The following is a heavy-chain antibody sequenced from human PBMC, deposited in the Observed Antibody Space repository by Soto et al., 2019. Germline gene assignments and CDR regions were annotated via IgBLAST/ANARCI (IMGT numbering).Heavy chain of an antibody. CDR1: GGSISRSSHY. V-gene: IGHV4-39*01. D-gene: IGHD2-15*01. J-gene: IGHJ1*01. CDR2: MYYSGNT. Sequence: SDTLSLTCTVSGGSISRSSHYWGWIRQPPGKGLEWIGSMYYSGNTYYNPSLTSRVTISVDTSKNQFSLTLSSVTAADTAVYYCARLTKGYCSGNICFPLWGHGTRVTDSS. CDR3: ARLTKGYCSGNICFPL.